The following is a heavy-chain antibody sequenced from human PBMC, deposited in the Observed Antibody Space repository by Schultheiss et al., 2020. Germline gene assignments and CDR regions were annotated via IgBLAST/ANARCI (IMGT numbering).Heavy chain of an antibody. CDR1: GGSISSYY. CDR3: ARVGDIVVVPATSWFDP. D-gene: IGHD2-2*01. CDR2: IYYSGST. V-gene: IGHV4-59*12. J-gene: IGHJ5*02. Sequence: SETLSLTCTVSGGSISSYYWSWIRQPPGKGLEWIGYIYYSGSTYYNPSLKSRVTISVDTSKNQFSLKLSSVTAADTAVYYCARVGDIVVVPATSWFDPWGQGTLVNGYS.